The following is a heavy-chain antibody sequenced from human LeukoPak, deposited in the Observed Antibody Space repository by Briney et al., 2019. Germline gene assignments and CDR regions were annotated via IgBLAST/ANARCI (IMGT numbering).Heavy chain of an antibody. V-gene: IGHV3-7*03. CDR3: ARIEGRTAMVTD. CDR2: IKEDGSEK. CDR1: GFTFGTYW. J-gene: IGHJ4*02. D-gene: IGHD5-18*01. Sequence: GGSLRLSCVASGFTFGTYWMTWVRQAPGMGLEWVANIKEDGSEKYYVDSVKGRFTISRDNAKNSLFLQMNSLRAEDTAVYYCARIEGRTAMVTDWGQGTLVIVSS.